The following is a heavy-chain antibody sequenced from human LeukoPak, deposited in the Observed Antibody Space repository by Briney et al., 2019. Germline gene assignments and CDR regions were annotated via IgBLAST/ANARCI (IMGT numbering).Heavy chain of an antibody. CDR2: IYSSGKT. Sequence: SETLSLTCSVSGDSISSGRNYWGWIRQSPGKGLEWIASIYSSGKTHSNPSLKSRVSISVDTSKNQVSLKLYSVTASDAAIYYCARHLSGTTMSHYFDFWGQGTLVTVSS. CDR3: ARHLSGTTMSHYFDF. V-gene: IGHV4-39*01. CDR1: GDSISSGRNY. J-gene: IGHJ4*02. D-gene: IGHD1-1*01.